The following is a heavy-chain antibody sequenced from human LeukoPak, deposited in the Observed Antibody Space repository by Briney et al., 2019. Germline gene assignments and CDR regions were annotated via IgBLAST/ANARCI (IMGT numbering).Heavy chain of an antibody. CDR3: SLEGSSWYRYFQH. Sequence: GGSLRLSCVASGFTFSSYWMSWVRQAPGKGLEWVANIKQDGSEKYYVDSVKGRFTISRDSAKNSLYLQMNSLRAEDTAVYYSSLEGSSWYRYFQHWGQGTLVTVSS. CDR2: IKQDGSEK. D-gene: IGHD6-13*01. J-gene: IGHJ1*01. V-gene: IGHV3-7*05. CDR1: GFTFSSYW.